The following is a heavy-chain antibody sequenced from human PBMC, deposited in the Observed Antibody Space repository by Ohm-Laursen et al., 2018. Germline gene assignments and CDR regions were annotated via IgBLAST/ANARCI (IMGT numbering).Heavy chain of an antibody. CDR1: GFTFSNYW. CDR2: INSDGSSI. D-gene: IGHD2-21*02. CDR3: ARDRNSLPASAIWD. Sequence: GSLRLSCAASGFTFSNYWMHWVRQAPGKGLVWVSRINSDGSSISYADSVKGRFTISRDNSKNTLYLQMNSLRAEDTSVYYCARDRNSLPASAIWDWGQGTLVTVSS. V-gene: IGHV3-74*01. J-gene: IGHJ4*02.